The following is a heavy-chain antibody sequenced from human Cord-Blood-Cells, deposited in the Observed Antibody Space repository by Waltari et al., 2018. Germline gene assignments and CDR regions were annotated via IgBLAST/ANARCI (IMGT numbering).Heavy chain of an antibody. V-gene: IGHV4-39*01. D-gene: IGHD6-13*01. CDR1: GGSISSSSYY. Sequence: QLQLQESGPGLVKPSETLSLTCTVSGGSISSSSYYWGWIRQPPGKGLEWIGSIYYSGSTYYNPSLKSRVTISVDTSKNQFSLKLSSVTAADTAVYYCARQGNYYYYYMDVWGKGITVTVSS. CDR3: ARQGNYYYYYMDV. CDR2: IYYSGST. J-gene: IGHJ6*03.